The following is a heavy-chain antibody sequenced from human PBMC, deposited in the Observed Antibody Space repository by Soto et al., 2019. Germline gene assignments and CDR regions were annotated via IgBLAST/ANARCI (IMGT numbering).Heavy chain of an antibody. D-gene: IGHD1-1*01. CDR2: IKQDGSEK. CDR3: ARAPVLSTTGTYYFDY. CDR1: GFTFSSYC. Sequence: PGGSLRLSCAASGFTFSSYCMSWVRQAPGKGLEWVANIKQDGSEKYYVDSVKGRFTISRDNAKNSLYLQMNSLRAEDTAVYYCARAPVLSTTGTYYFDYWGQGTLVT. V-gene: IGHV3-7*01. J-gene: IGHJ4*02.